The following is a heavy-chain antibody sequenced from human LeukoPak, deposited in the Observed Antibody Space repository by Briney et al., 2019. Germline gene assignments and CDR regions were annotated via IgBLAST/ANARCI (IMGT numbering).Heavy chain of an antibody. J-gene: IGHJ3*02. V-gene: IGHV4-34*01. CDR2: INHSGST. D-gene: IGHD3-22*01. CDR3: ARATDSSGSHDAFDI. CDR1: GGSFSGYY. Sequence: SETLSLTCAVYGGSFSGYYWSWIRQPPGKGLEWIGEINHSGSTNYNPSLKSRVTISVDTSKNQFSLKLGSVTAADTAVYYCARATDSSGSHDAFDIWGQGTMVTVSS.